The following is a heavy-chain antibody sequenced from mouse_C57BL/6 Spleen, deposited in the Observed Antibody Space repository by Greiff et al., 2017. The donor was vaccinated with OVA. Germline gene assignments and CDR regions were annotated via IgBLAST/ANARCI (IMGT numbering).Heavy chain of an antibody. D-gene: IGHD1-1*01. CDR3: AREGIGVTTVAGAMDY. CDR2: IYPRSGNT. CDR1: GYTFTSYG. V-gene: IGHV1-81*01. Sequence: QVQLQQSGAELARPGASVKLSCKASGYTFTSYGIRWVKQRTGQGLEWIGEIYPRSGNTYYNEKFKGKATLTADKSSSTAYMELRSLTSEDAADYCCAREGIGVTTVAGAMDYWGQGTSVTVSS. J-gene: IGHJ4*01.